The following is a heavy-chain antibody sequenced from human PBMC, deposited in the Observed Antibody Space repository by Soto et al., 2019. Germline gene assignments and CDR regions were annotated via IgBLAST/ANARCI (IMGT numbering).Heavy chain of an antibody. V-gene: IGHV1-69*01. J-gene: IGHJ4*02. CDR2: IVPMSGTA. CDR3: AREGYSGSYFDY. Sequence: QAHLMQSGAEVKKPGSSVKVSCKASGGTFSGYAISWVRQRPGRGLEWMGDIVPMSGTAYYAQKFQGRVTITAHESATTAYMELSSLRSEDTAVYYCAREGYSGSYFDYWGQGTLVTVS. CDR1: GGTFSGYA. D-gene: IGHD1-26*01.